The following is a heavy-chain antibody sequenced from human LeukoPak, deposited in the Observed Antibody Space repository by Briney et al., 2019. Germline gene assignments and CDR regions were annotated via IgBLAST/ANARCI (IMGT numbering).Heavy chain of an antibody. CDR3: ARVYCSGGSCATAPFDY. Sequence: ASVKVSCKASGYTFTSYGISWVRQAPGQGLEWMGWISAYNGNTNYAQKLQGRVTMTTDTSTSTAYMELRSLRSDDTAVCYCARVYCSGGSCATAPFDYWGQGTLVTVSS. D-gene: IGHD2-15*01. J-gene: IGHJ4*02. CDR1: GYTFTSYG. CDR2: ISAYNGNT. V-gene: IGHV1-18*01.